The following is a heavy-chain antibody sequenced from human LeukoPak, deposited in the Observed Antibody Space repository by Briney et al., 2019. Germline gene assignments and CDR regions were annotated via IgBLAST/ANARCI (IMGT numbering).Heavy chain of an antibody. Sequence: GESLKISCKGSGYSFTCYWIGWVRQMPGKGLEWMGIIYPGDSDTRYSPSFQGQVTISADKSISTAYLQWSSLKASDTAMYYCATRSVVRGVIRDYWGQGTLVTVSS. CDR2: IYPGDSDT. D-gene: IGHD3-10*01. CDR1: GYSFTCYW. CDR3: ATRSVVRGVIRDY. J-gene: IGHJ4*02. V-gene: IGHV5-51*01.